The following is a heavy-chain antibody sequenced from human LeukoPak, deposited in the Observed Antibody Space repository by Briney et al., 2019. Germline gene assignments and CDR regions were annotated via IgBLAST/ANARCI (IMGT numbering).Heavy chain of an antibody. V-gene: IGHV4-31*03. Sequence: SQTLSLTCTVSGGSISSGGYYWSWIRQHPGKGLEWIGYIHYSGSTYYNPSLKSRVTISVDTSKNQFSLNLTFVTAADTAIYYCARGLPNRSVGVVPAAFDYWGQGTRVTVSS. J-gene: IGHJ4*02. CDR1: GGSISSGGYY. CDR2: IHYSGST. CDR3: ARGLPNRSVGVVPAAFDY. D-gene: IGHD2-2*01.